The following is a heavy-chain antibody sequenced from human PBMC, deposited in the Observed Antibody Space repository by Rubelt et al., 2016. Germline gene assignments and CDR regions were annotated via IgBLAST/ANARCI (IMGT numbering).Heavy chain of an antibody. D-gene: IGHD2-2*01. CDR2: ISYDGSNK. J-gene: IGHJ3*02. V-gene: IGHV3-33*05. CDR3: ANTAHCSRTSCYRFDI. Sequence: EWVAVISYDGSNKYYADSVKGRFTISRDNSKNTLYLQMNSLRAEDTAVYYCANTAHCSRTSCYRFDIWGQGTMVTVSS.